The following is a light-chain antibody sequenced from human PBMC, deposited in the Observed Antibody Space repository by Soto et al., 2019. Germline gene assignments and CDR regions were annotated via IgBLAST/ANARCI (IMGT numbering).Light chain of an antibody. CDR1: QTVSSNY. V-gene: IGKV3-20*01. CDR2: GAS. J-gene: IGKJ5*01. CDR3: QQYTGPPTT. Sequence: EIILTQSPDTLSLSPRERDTLSCSSSQTVSSNYLAWCQQRPGQAPRLLIYGASTRAAGIPDRFSGSGSGTDFTLTITRLEPEDSAVYFCQQYTGPPTTFGQGTRLEIK.